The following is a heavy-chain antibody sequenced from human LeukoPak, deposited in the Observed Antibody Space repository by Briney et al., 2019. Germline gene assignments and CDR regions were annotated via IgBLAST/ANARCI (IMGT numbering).Heavy chain of an antibody. J-gene: IGHJ3*02. D-gene: IGHD3-22*01. CDR2: IYTSGST. CDR3: ARVGSKDYYDSSGYYYGAFDT. CDR1: GGSISSGSYY. V-gene: IGHV4-61*02. Sequence: SETLSLTCTVSGGSISSGSYYWSWIRQPAGKGLKWIGRIYTSGSTNYNPSLKSRVTISVDTSKNQFSLKLGSVTAADTAVYYCARVGSKDYYDSSGYYYGAFDTWGQGTMVTVSS.